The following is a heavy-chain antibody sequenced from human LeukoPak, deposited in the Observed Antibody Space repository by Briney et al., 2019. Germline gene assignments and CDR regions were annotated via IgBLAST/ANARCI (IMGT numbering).Heavy chain of an antibody. CDR2: IYYSGST. J-gene: IGHJ4*02. D-gene: IGHD7-27*01. V-gene: IGHV4-39*07. CDR3: ASLWGENYFDY. CDR1: GGSISSSTYS. Sequence: PSETLSLTCTVSGGSISSSTYSWGWIRQPPGKGLEWIGNIYYSGSTFYNPSLKSRVTISLDTSKHQFSLKLTSVTAADTAVYYCASLWGENYFDYWGQGTLVTVSP.